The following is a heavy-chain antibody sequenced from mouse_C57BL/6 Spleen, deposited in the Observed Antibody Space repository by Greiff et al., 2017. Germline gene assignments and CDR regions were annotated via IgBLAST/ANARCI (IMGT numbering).Heavy chain of an antibody. CDR1: GYTFTSYW. V-gene: IGHV1-59*01. J-gene: IGHJ3*01. CDR2: IDPSDSYT. CDR3: AREDCDGFAY. D-gene: IGHD2-13*01. Sequence: VQLQQPGAELVRPGTSVKLSCKASGYTFTSYWMHWVKQRPGQGLEWIGVIDPSDSYTNYNQKFKGKATLTVDTSSSTAYMQLSSLTSEDSAVYYCAREDCDGFAYWGQGTLVTVSA.